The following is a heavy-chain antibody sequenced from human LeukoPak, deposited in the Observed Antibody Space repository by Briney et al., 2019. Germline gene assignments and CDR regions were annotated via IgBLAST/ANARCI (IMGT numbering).Heavy chain of an antibody. Sequence: GGFLRLSCAASGLTFSGYDMHWVRQAPGKGPEWVAVIWYDGSNKYYADSVKGRFTISRDNSKNTLYLQMNSLRAEDTAVYYCAREYSSSSLDYWGQGTLVTVSS. CDR1: GLTFSGYD. CDR3: AREYSSSSLDY. J-gene: IGHJ4*02. V-gene: IGHV3-33*08. D-gene: IGHD6-6*01. CDR2: IWYDGSNK.